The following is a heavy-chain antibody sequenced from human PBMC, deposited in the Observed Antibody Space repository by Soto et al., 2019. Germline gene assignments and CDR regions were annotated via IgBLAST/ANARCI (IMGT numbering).Heavy chain of an antibody. CDR2: IYSGGST. CDR3: RTISNLVPLLWFGELGIGDV. CDR1: GFTVSSNY. D-gene: IGHD3-10*01. Sequence: GGSLRLSCAASGFTVSSNYMSWVRQAPGKGLEWVSVIYSGGSTYYADSVKGRFTISRDNSQNTLYIQMNSLRAEDTAEYNSRTISNLVPLLWFGELGIGDVWGKGTTVTVSS. J-gene: IGHJ6*04. V-gene: IGHV3-66*01.